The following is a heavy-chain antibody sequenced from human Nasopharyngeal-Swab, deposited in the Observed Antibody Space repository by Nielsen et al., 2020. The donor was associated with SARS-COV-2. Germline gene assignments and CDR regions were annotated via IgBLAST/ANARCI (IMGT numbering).Heavy chain of an antibody. CDR2: IYYSGST. V-gene: IGHV4-39*01. CDR3: ARHPLRAPRLVILTGYGGMDV. CDR1: GGSISSSSYY. D-gene: IGHD3-9*01. J-gene: IGHJ6*02. Sequence: SETLSLTCTVSGGSISSSSYYWGWIRQPPGKGLEWIGSIYYSGSTYYNPSLKSRVTISVDTSKNQFSLKLSSVTAADTAVYYCARHPLRAPRLVILTGYGGMDVWGQGTTVTVSS.